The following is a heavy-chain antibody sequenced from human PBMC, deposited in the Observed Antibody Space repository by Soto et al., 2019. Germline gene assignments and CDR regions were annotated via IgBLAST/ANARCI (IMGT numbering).Heavy chain of an antibody. J-gene: IGHJ5*02. CDR3: ARGSHIVATIKNWFDP. CDR2: INHSGST. V-gene: IGHV4-34*01. Sequence: QVQLQQWGAGLLKPSETLSLTCAVYGGSFSGYYWSWIRQPPGKGLEWIGEINHSGSTNYNPSLKSRVTISVDTSKNQFSLKLSSVTAADTAVYYCARGSHIVATIKNWFDPWGQGTLVTVSS. CDR1: GGSFSGYY. D-gene: IGHD5-12*01.